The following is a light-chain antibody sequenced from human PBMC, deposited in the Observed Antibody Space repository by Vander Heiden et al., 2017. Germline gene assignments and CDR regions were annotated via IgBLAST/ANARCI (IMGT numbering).Light chain of an antibody. Sequence: QSVLTQPHSASGTPGQRVTISCSGSSSNIGSNTVNWYQQLPGTAPKLLIFSNNQRPSGVPDRFSGSKSGTSASLAISGLQSEDEADYYCAAWDDSMNGPVVFGGGTKLTVL. CDR3: AAWDDSMNGPVV. J-gene: IGLJ2*01. V-gene: IGLV1-44*01. CDR2: SNN. CDR1: SSNIGSNT.